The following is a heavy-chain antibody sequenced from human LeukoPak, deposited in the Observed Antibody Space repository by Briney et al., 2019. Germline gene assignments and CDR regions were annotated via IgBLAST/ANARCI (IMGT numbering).Heavy chain of an antibody. J-gene: IGHJ6*02. D-gene: IGHD1-26*01. V-gene: IGHV3-21*01. Sequence: GGSLRLSCAASGFTFSSYRMNWVRQAPGKGLEWVSSISDSSSYIYHADSVKGRFTISRDNAKNSVYLQMNSLRAEDTATYYCTRGENGMDVWGQGTTVTVSS. CDR2: ISDSSSYI. CDR3: TRGENGMDV. CDR1: GFTFSSYR.